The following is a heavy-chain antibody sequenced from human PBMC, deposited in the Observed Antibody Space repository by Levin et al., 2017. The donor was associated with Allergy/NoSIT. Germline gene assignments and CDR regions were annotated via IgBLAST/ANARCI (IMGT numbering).Heavy chain of an antibody. CDR1: GFTLSNYW. J-gene: IGHJ4*02. Sequence: ASVKVSCAASGFTLSNYWMSWVRQASGKGLEWVANIKEDGSEQYYVDSVTGRFTISRDNAKNSLSLVMNSLRVEDTAVYYCARVPRVSRSLTPDHWGQGTLVTVSS. D-gene: IGHD3-16*01. CDR2: IKEDGSEQ. V-gene: IGHV3-7*01. CDR3: ARVPRVSRSLTPDH.